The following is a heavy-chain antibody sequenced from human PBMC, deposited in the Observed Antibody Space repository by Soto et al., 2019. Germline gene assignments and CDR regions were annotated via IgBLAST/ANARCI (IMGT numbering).Heavy chain of an antibody. CDR1: GYSFTSYG. J-gene: IGHJ5*02. CDR3: ARGGHLGFLESLSFDP. CDR2: ISGHNGDV. D-gene: IGHD3-3*01. V-gene: IGHV1-18*01. Sequence: ASVKVSCKTSGYSFTSYGISWVRQAPGQGLQWMGWISGHNGDVNYAESLQGRVTMTTDTSTSTAYMELRSLRSDDTAVYYCARGGHLGFLESLSFDPWGLGTLVTVSS.